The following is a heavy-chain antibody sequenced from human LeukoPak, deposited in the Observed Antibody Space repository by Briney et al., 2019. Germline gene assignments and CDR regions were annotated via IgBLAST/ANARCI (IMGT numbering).Heavy chain of an antibody. CDR3: VRESEYYFDHSSSFDY. Sequence: GRPLRLSCAASGFTFTAYLIHWVRQAPGKGLGWVAVMSSDGKEIFYADSVKGRFTISRDNSKNTFYLQMNSLRAEDTAVYYCVRESEYYFDHSSSFDYWGQGTLVTVSS. V-gene: IGHV3-30*04. CDR2: MSSDGKEI. CDR1: GFTFTAYL. D-gene: IGHD3-22*01. J-gene: IGHJ4*02.